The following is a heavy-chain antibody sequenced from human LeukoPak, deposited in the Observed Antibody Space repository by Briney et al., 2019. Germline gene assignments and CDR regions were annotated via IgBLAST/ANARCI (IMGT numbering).Heavy chain of an antibody. Sequence: GGSLRLSCAASGFTFDDYTMHWVRQPPGKGLEWVSLISWDGDSTYYADSVKGRFTISRDNSKNTLYLQMNSLRAEDTAVYYCAPDSRSSGYYYGEAFDIWGQGTMVTVSS. CDR1: GFTFDDYT. V-gene: IGHV3-43*01. J-gene: IGHJ3*02. D-gene: IGHD3-22*01. CDR2: ISWDGDST. CDR3: APDSRSSGYYYGEAFDI.